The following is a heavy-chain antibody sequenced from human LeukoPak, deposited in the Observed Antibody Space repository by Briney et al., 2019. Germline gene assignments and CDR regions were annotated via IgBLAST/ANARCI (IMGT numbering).Heavy chain of an antibody. CDR3: ASLREAAAGWLDH. CDR1: GGSISSSTYY. D-gene: IGHD6-13*01. Sequence: SETLSLTCTVSGGSISSSTYYWGWIRQPPGKGLKWIGSIFYSGSTYYNPSLKSRVTISVDTSKNQFSLKLSSVTAADTAVYYCASLREAAAGWLDHWGQGTLVTVSS. V-gene: IGHV4-39*01. J-gene: IGHJ4*02. CDR2: IFYSGST.